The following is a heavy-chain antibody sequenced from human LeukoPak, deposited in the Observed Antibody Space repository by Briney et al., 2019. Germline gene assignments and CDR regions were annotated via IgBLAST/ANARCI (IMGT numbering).Heavy chain of an antibody. V-gene: IGHV4-30-2*01. Sequence: PSETLSLTCAVSGGSISSGDCSWSWIRQPPGKGLEWIGYMYHSGSTYYNPSLKSRVTISVDRSKNQFSLKLSSVTAADTAVYYCARDGGKGAFDIWGQGTMVTVSS. D-gene: IGHD3-16*01. J-gene: IGHJ3*02. CDR3: ARDGGKGAFDI. CDR1: GGSISSGDCS. CDR2: MYHSGST.